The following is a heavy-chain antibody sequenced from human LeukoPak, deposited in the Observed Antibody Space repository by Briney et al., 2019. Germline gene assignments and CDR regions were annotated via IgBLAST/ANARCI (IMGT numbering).Heavy chain of an antibody. CDR1: GGSISSSSYY. V-gene: IGHV4-39*07. J-gene: IGHJ3*02. Sequence: SETLSLTCTVSGGSISSSSYYWGWIRQPPGKGLEWIGSIYYSGSTYYNPSLKSRVTLSLDTSKNQFSLKLSSVTAADTAVYYCARPGNSETDAFDIWGQGTMVTVSS. CDR2: IYYSGST. D-gene: IGHD3-10*01. CDR3: ARPGNSETDAFDI.